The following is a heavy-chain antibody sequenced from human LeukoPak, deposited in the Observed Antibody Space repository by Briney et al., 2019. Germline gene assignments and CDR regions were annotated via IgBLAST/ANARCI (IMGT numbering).Heavy chain of an antibody. Sequence: QAGGSLRLSCAASGFTFSSYAMIWVPQAPGKGLEGGSAISGSGGSTYYADSVKGRFTITRDNSKNTLYLQMNSLRAEDTAVYYCAKEFQYSSGWNFSAWDYWGQGTLVTVSS. J-gene: IGHJ4*02. V-gene: IGHV3-23*01. CDR3: AKEFQYSSGWNFSAWDY. D-gene: IGHD6-25*01. CDR2: ISGSGGST. CDR1: GFTFSSYA.